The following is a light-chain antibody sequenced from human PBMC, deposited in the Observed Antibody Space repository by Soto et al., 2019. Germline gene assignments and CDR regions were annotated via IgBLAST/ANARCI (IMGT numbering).Light chain of an antibody. V-gene: IGKV3-20*01. CDR2: DAS. J-gene: IGKJ1*01. CDR1: QSVSSY. CDR3: QQYGSSPPTWT. Sequence: EIVLTQSPATLSLSPGERATLSCRASQSVSSYLAWYQQKPGQAPRLLIYDASNRATGIPTRFSGSGSGTDLTLTLSRMEPEDFAVYYCQQYGSSPPTWTSGQGTKVDIK.